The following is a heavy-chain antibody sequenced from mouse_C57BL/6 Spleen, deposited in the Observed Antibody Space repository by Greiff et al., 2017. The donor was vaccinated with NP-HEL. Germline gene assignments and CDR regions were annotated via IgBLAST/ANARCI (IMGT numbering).Heavy chain of an antibody. Sequence: EVMLVESGGGLVQPGGSLKLSCAASGFTFSDYGMAWVRQAPRKGPEWVAFISNLAYSIYYADTVTGRFTISRENAKNTLYLEMSSPRSEDTAMYYCARRGVTTMDYAMDYWGQGTSVTVSS. V-gene: IGHV5-15*01. CDR1: GFTFSDYG. CDR3: ARRGVTTMDYAMDY. J-gene: IGHJ4*01. CDR2: ISNLAYSI. D-gene: IGHD2-2*01.